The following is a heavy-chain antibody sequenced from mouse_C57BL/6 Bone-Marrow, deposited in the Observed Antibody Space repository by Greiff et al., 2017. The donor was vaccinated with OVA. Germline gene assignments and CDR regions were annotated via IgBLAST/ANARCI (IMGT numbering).Heavy chain of an antibody. CDR2: FHPYNDDT. Sequence: LVESGAELVKPGASVKMSCKASGYTFTTYPIEWMKQNHGKSLEWIGNFHPYNDDTKYNEKFKGKATLTADKSSSTAYMQFSSLTSEDSAIYYCARGDYSNLFDYWGQGTTLTVSS. D-gene: IGHD2-5*01. CDR3: ARGDYSNLFDY. CDR1: GYTFTTYP. V-gene: IGHV1-47*01. J-gene: IGHJ2*01.